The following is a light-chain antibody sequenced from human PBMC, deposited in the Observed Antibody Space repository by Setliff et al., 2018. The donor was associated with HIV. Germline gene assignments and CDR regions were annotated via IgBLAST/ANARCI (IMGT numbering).Light chain of an antibody. CDR1: RSDIGDYNY. V-gene: IGLV2-14*01. J-gene: IGLJ2*01. Sequence: QSALAQPASVSGSPGQSITISCTGTRSDIGDYNYVFWFQQHPGKAPKLIINEVSNRPSGVSNRFSGSKSGNTASLTISGLQAEDEADYYCSSYTSSSTLEVFGGGTKVTVL. CDR2: EVS. CDR3: SSYTSSSTLEV.